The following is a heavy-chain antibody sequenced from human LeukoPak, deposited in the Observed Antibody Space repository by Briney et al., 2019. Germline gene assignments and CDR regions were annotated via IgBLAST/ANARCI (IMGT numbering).Heavy chain of an antibody. CDR2: INPKSGGT. J-gene: IGHJ4*02. Sequence: ASVKVSCKASGYTFTGYYMQWVRQAPGQGLEWMGWINPKSGGTYSAENFQGRVTMTWVTSISTAYMGVSRLRSDDTAVYYCARSLEGLDFDYWGQGTLVTVSS. CDR1: GYTFTGYY. V-gene: IGHV1-2*02. CDR3: ARSLEGLDFDY.